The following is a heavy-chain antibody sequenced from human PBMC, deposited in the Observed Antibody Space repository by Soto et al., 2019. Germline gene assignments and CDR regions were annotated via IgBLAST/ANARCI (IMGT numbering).Heavy chain of an antibody. CDR2: IYPGDSDT. CDR3: ARHDRPLPTYCGGDCYPYGESNAFDI. D-gene: IGHD2-21*02. J-gene: IGHJ3*02. CDR1: GYSFTSYW. Sequence: GESLKISCKGSGYSFTSYWIGWVRQMPGKGLEWMGIIYPGDSDTRYSPSFQGQVTNSADKSISTAYLQWSSLKASDTAMYYGARHDRPLPTYCGGDCYPYGESNAFDIWGQGTMVTVSS. V-gene: IGHV5-51*01.